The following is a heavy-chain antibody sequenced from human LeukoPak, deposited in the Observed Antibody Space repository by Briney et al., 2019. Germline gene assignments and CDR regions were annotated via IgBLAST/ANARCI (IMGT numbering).Heavy chain of an antibody. J-gene: IGHJ3*01. CDR3: AREGWTFDL. CDR2: INPSGGTT. CDR1: GYTFTDYY. D-gene: IGHD5-24*01. V-gene: IGHV1-46*01. Sequence: ASVKVSCKASGYTFTDYYMHWVRQAPGQGLEWMGIINPSGGTTTYAQKFQDRVTMTRDMSTSTVYMELRSLRSEDTAVYYCAREGWTFDLWGQGTMLTVSS.